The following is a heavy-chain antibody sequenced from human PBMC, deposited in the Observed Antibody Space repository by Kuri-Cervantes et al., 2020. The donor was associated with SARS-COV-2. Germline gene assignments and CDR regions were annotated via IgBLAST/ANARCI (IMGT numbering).Heavy chain of an antibody. J-gene: IGHJ4*02. Sequence: ASVKVSCKASGYTFTGYYMHWVRQAPGQGLEWMGWISAYNGNTNYAQKLQGRVTMTTDTSTSTAYMELRSLRSDDTAVYYCAFSGSYLPFDYWGQGTLVTVSS. D-gene: IGHD1-26*01. CDR3: AFSGSYLPFDY. CDR2: ISAYNGNT. V-gene: IGHV1-18*04. CDR1: GYTFTGYY.